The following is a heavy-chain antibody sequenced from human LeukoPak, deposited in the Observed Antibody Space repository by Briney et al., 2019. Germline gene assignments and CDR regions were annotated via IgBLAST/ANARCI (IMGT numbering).Heavy chain of an antibody. V-gene: IGHV1-18*04. CDR3: ARDRGVQPHLRHFDWFHTRYYYYGMDV. J-gene: IGHJ6*02. CDR1: GYTFTSHW. D-gene: IGHD3-9*01. Sequence: GASVKVSCKASGYTFTSHWIQWVRQAPGQGLEWMGWISAYNGNTNYAQKLQGRVTMTTDTSTSTAYMELRSLRSDDTAVYYCARDRGVQPHLRHFDWFHTRYYYYGMDVWGQGTTVTVSS. CDR2: ISAYNGNT.